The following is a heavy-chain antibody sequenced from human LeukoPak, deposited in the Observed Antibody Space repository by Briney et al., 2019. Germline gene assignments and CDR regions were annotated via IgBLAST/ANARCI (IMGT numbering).Heavy chain of an antibody. CDR2: FDPEDGET. CDR1: GYTLTELS. J-gene: IGHJ4*02. D-gene: IGHD3-10*01. V-gene: IGHV1-24*01. Sequence: ASVKVSCKVSGYTLTELSMHWVRQAPGKGLEWMGGFDPEDGETIYAQKFQGRVTMTEDTSTDTAYMELSSLRSEDTAVYYCATGFRGFGELSVTFVYCGQGTLVTVSS. CDR3: ATGFRGFGELSVTFVY.